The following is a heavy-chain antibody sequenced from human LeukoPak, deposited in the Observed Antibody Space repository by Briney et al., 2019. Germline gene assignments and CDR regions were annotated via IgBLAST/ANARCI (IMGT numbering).Heavy chain of an antibody. CDR1: GFTFNFYD. V-gene: IGHV3-13*01. D-gene: IGHD3-3*01. CDR3: TRSYFYDAVPFDS. Sequence: AGGSLRLSCAASGFTFNFYDMHWVRQFPGKGLEWVAGVGTAGDIHYADSVEGRFTISRESAEKILHLQMDNLRVGDTAVYYCTRSYFYDAVPFDSWGQGALVAVSP. J-gene: IGHJ4*02. CDR2: VGTAGDI.